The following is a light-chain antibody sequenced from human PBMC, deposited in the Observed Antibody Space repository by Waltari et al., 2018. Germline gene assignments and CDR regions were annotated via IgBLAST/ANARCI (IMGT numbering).Light chain of an antibody. J-gene: IGLJ2*01. CDR3: SSYTNRNTLI. CDR1: SSSVGGYNH. Sequence: QSALTQPASVSGSPGQSITISCTGTSSSVGGYNHLPWYQQDPGKVPKLIIYDVSERPSGVSDRFSGSKSGNTASLTISGVQAEDETDYYCSSYTNRNTLIFGGGTKLTVL. CDR2: DVS. V-gene: IGLV2-14*01.